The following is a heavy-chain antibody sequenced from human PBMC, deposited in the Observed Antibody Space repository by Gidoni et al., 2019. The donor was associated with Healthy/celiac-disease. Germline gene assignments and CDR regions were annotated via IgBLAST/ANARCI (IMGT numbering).Heavy chain of an antibody. CDR1: GGSISSGSYY. CDR2: IHTSGST. D-gene: IGHD3-22*01. CDR3: ASAYYYDSSGYYS. V-gene: IGHV4-61*02. J-gene: IGHJ4*02. Sequence: QVQLQESGPGLVKPSQTLSLTCTVSGGSISSGSYYWSWIRQPAGKGLEWIGRIHTSGSTNYNPSLKGRVTISVDTSKNQFSLKLSSVTAADTAVYYCASAYYYDSSGYYSWGQGTLVTVSS.